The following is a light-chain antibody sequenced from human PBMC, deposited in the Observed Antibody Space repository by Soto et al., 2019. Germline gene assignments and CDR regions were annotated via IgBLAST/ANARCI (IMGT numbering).Light chain of an antibody. J-gene: IGKJ4*01. CDR3: QQYYSTPRA. CDR2: WAS. Sequence: DIVMTQSPDSLAVSLGETATINCKSSQSVLYSSNNKNYLAWYQQKPGQPPKLLIYWASTRESGVPDRFSGSGSGTDFTLTISSLQAEDVAVYYCQQYYSTPRAFGGGTKV. CDR1: QSVLYSSNNKNY. V-gene: IGKV4-1*01.